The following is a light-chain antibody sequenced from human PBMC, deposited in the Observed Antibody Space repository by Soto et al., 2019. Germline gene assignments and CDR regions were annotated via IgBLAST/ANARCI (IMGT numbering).Light chain of an antibody. CDR2: AAS. J-gene: IGKJ3*01. Sequence: DIQMTQSPSSLSASVGDRVTITCRASQSISSYLNWYQQKPRKAPKLLIYAASSLQSGVPSRFSSSGSGTDFTLTISSLQPEDFATYYCQQSYRTPRTFGPGTKVDI. CDR1: QSISSY. CDR3: QQSYRTPRT. V-gene: IGKV1-39*01.